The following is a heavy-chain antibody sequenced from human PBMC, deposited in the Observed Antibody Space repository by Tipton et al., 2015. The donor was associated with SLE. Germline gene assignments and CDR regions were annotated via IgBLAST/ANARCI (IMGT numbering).Heavy chain of an antibody. Sequence: TLSLTCTVSGGSISSYYWTWIRQPPGKTLEWIGYISYGGGTNYNPSLKSRVTMSVDTAKNQFSLKVTSVTAADTAVYYCARGMLTWRGAIVGVDVWGQGTTVNVSS. J-gene: IGHJ6*02. CDR2: ISYGGGT. D-gene: IGHD2-8*01. V-gene: IGHV4-59*08. CDR3: ARGMLTWRGAIVGVDV. CDR1: GGSISSYY.